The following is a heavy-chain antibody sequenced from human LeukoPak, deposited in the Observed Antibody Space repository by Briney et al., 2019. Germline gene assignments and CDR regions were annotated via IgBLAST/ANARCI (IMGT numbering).Heavy chain of an antibody. CDR1: GFTFSSYG. CDR3: AKGRAMVTRALDY. J-gene: IGHJ4*02. D-gene: IGHD5-18*01. V-gene: IGHV3-33*06. Sequence: PGGSLRLSCAASGFTFSSYGMHWVRQAPGKGLEWVAVIWYDGSNKYYADSVKGRFTISRDNSKNTLYLQMNSLRAEDTAVYYCAKGRAMVTRALDYWGQGTLVTVSS. CDR2: IWYDGSNK.